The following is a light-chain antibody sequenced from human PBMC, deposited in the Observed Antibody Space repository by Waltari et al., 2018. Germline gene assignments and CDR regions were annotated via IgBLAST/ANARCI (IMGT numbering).Light chain of an antibody. Sequence: DIVMTQSPDSLAVSLGERATINCKSSQSVFYSSNNKNYLAWYQQKPGLPTKLLIYWASTREAGVPDRFSGSGSGTDFTLTISSLQAEDVAVYYCQQYYSTPPTFGQGTKLEIK. V-gene: IGKV4-1*01. CDR1: QSVFYSSNNKNY. CDR3: QQYYSTPPT. J-gene: IGKJ2*01. CDR2: WAS.